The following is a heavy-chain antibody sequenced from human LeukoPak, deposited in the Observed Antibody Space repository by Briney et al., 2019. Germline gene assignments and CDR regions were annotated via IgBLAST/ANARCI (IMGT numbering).Heavy chain of an antibody. CDR3: ARDRTDSGSYSPGFDP. CDR1: GGSISSYY. J-gene: IGHJ5*02. CDR2: IYTSGST. D-gene: IGHD1-26*01. Sequence: PSETLSLTCTVSGGSISSYYWSWIRQPAGKGLEWIGRIYTSGSTNYNPSLKSRVTISVDTSKNQFSLKLSSVTAADTAVYFCARDRTDSGSYSPGFDPWGQGTLVTVSS. V-gene: IGHV4-4*07.